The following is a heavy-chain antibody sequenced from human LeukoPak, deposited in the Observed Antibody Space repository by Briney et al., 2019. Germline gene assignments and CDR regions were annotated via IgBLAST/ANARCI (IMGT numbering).Heavy chain of an antibody. CDR1: GYTFTSYG. CDR3: ARYDSSGYYYRDWFDP. V-gene: IGHV1-18*01. J-gene: IGHJ5*02. Sequence: GASVKVSCKASGYTFTSYGISWVRQAPGQGLEWMGWISAYNGNTNYAQKLQGRVTMTTDTSTSTAYMELRSLGSDDTAVYYCARYDSSGYYYRDWFDPWGQGTLVTVSS. D-gene: IGHD3-22*01. CDR2: ISAYNGNT.